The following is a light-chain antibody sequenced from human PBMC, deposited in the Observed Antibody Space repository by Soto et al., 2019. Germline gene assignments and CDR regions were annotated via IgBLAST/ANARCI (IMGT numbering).Light chain of an antibody. CDR2: GVS. CDR3: QQYGNSPMT. CDR1: QTVTNNY. J-gene: IGKJ5*01. Sequence: ETVLTQSPGTLSLSPGERATLSCRASQTVTNNYLAWYQHKPGQAPRLLISGVSSRATGIPDRFSGSGSGTDFTLTISRLEPEDFALYYCQQYGNSPMTFGQGARLEIK. V-gene: IGKV3-20*01.